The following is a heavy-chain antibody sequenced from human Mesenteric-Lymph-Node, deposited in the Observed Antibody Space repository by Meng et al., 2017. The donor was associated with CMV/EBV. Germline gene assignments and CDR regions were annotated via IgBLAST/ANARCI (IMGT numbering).Heavy chain of an antibody. CDR3: ARARPPFGTTFNTPLAHGLDV. J-gene: IGHJ6*02. Sequence: SETLSLTCTVSGDSISSFYWNWIRQSPDKGLEWIGYIYHNGNTNYNPSLKSRVTISIDTSKNQFSLNLSSVTAADTAMYYCARARPPFGTTFNTPLAHGLDVWGQGTTVTVSS. D-gene: IGHD1-14*01. CDR2: IYHNGNT. CDR1: GDSISSFY. V-gene: IGHV4-59*01.